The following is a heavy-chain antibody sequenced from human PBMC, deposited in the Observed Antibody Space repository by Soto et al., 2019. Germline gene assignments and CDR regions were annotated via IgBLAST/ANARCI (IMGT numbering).Heavy chain of an antibody. J-gene: IGHJ4*02. CDR2: ISGSGSTT. V-gene: IGHV3-23*01. Sequence: PGGSLRLSCAASRFTFSNYAMTWVRQAPGKGLEWVSSISGSGSTTYYADSVKGRFTISRDNSKNTVYLQMNSLRAEDTAVYYCVKGRVVAAVTVVGYFDSWGQGTLVTVSS. CDR3: VKGRVVAAVTVVGYFDS. CDR1: RFTFSNYA. D-gene: IGHD2-15*01.